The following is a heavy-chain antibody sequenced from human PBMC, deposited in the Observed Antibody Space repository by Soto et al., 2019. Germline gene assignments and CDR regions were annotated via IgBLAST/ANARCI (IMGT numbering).Heavy chain of an antibody. J-gene: IGHJ4*02. CDR3: ATTGGY. CDR1: GGSISSGRHH. V-gene: IGHV4-39*01. D-gene: IGHD1-1*01. CDR2: IYYSGST. Sequence: QLQLQESGPGLVKPSETLSLTCTVSGGSISSGRHHWRWIRQPPGKGLEWIGSIYYSGSTYYNPSRKSRVTISLDTSKNQSSLNLNSVTAADTAVYYCATTGGYWGQGILVTVSS.